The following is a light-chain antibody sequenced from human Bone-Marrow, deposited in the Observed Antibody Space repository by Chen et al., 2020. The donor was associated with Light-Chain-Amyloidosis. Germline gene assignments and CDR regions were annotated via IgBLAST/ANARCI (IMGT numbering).Light chain of an antibody. Sequence: SYVLTQPSSVSVAPGQTATIACGGNNIGSTSVHWYQQTPGQAPLLVVYDDSDRPSGIPDRLSGSNSGNTATLTISRVEGGDEADYYCQVCDRSSDRPVFGGGTKLTVL. CDR1: NIGSTS. CDR3: QVCDRSSDRPV. J-gene: IGLJ3*02. V-gene: IGLV3-21*02. CDR2: DDS.